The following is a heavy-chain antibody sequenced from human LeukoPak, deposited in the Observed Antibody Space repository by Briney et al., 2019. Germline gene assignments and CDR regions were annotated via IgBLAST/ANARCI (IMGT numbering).Heavy chain of an antibody. V-gene: IGHV3-7*01. CDR2: IKQDGSEK. CDR3: ARGGLLWFGEPPHYFDY. CDR1: GFTFSSYW. J-gene: IGHJ4*02. Sequence: GGSLRLSCAASGFTFSSYWMGWVRQAPGKGLEWVANIKQDGSEKYYVDSVKGRFTISRDNAKNSLYLQMNSLRAEDTAVYYCARGGLLWFGEPPHYFDYWGQGTLVTVSS. D-gene: IGHD3-10*01.